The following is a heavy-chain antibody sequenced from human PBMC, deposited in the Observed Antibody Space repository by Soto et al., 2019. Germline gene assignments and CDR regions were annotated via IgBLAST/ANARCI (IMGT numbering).Heavy chain of an antibody. CDR1: GFSFSSYA. CDR3: APHPTSPRRIAAAGTRPFFDY. J-gene: IGHJ4*02. D-gene: IGHD6-13*01. V-gene: IGHV3-23*01. Sequence: PGGSLRLSFAASGFSFSSYAMSWVRQAPGKGLEWVSAISGSGGSTYYADSVKGRFTISRDNSKNTLYLQMNSLRAEDTAVYYCAPHPTSPRRIAAAGTRPFFDYWGQGTLVTVSS. CDR2: ISGSGGST.